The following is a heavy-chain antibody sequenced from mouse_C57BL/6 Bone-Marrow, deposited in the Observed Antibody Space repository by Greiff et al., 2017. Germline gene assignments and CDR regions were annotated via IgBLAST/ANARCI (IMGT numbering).Heavy chain of an antibody. D-gene: IGHD3-2*02. CDR2: IYPGDGDT. J-gene: IGHJ2*01. V-gene: IGHV1-80*01. Sequence: QVQLQQSGAELVKPGASVKISCKASGYAFSSYWMNWVKQRPGKGLEWIGQIYPGDGDTNYNGKFKGKATLTADKSSSTAYMQLSSLTSEDSAVYFCARSRQLRLRPYFDYWGQGTTLTVSS. CDR1: GYAFSSYW. CDR3: ARSRQLRLRPYFDY.